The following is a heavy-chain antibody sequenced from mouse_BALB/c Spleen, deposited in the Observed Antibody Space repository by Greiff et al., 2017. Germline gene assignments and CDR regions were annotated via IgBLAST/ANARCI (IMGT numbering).Heavy chain of an antibody. CDR2: INPNNGGT. Sequence: VQLQQSGPELVKPGASVKIPCKASGYTFTDYNMDWVKQSHGKSLEWIGDINPNNGGTIYNQKFKGKATLTVDKSSSTAYMELRSLTSEDTAVYYCARGGNLPFDYWGQGTTLTVSS. CDR1: GYTFTDYN. V-gene: IGHV1-18*01. J-gene: IGHJ2*01. CDR3: ARGGNLPFDY.